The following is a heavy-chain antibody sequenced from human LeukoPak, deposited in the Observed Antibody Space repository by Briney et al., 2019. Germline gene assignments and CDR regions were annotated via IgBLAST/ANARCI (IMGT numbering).Heavy chain of an antibody. CDR3: ARDRSWTSLIIAPADY. D-gene: IGHD2/OR15-2a*01. Sequence: GASVKVSCKASGYTFTSYGISWVRQAPGQGLEWIGWISAYNGETYYTEKFQGRVNMSTETATNTAYMELRSLRPDDTALYFCARDRSWTSLIIAPADYSGQGTLVTVSS. V-gene: IGHV1-18*01. J-gene: IGHJ4*02. CDR2: ISAYNGET. CDR1: GYTFTSYG.